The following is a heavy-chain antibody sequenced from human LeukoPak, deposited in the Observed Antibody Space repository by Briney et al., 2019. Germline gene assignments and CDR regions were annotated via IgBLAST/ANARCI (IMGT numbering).Heavy chain of an antibody. CDR1: GYTFTGYY. J-gene: IGHJ3*02. V-gene: IGHV1-2*02. CDR3: ARYYLGDDAFDI. D-gene: IGHD2-21*02. Sequence: ASVKVSCKASGYTFTGYYMHWVRQAPGQGLEWMGWTNPNSGGTNYAQKFQGRVTMTRDTSISTAYMELSRLRSDDTAVYYCARYYLGDDAFDIWGQGTMVTVSS. CDR2: TNPNSGGT.